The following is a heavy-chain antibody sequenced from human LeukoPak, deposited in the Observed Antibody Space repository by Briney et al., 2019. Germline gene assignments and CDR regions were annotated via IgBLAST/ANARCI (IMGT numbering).Heavy chain of an antibody. D-gene: IGHD5-18*01. CDR3: AKDQKRGYSYGYLFYYYYMDV. CDR1: GFTVSSNY. Sequence: QSGGSLRPSCAASGFTVSSNYMSWVRQAPGKGLEWVSIIYSGGSTFYADSVKGRFTISRDNSKNTLYLQMNSLRAEDTAVYYCAKDQKRGYSYGYLFYYYYMDVWGKGTTVTISS. CDR2: IYSGGST. V-gene: IGHV3-53*05. J-gene: IGHJ6*03.